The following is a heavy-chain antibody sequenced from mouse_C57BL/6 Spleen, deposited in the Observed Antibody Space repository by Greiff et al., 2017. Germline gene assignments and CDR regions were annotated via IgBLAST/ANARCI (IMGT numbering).Heavy chain of an antibody. V-gene: IGHV5-17*01. J-gene: IGHJ1*03. Sequence: EVMLVESGGGLVKPGGSLKLSCAASGFTFSDYGMHWVRQAPEKGLEWVAYISSGSSTIYYADTVKGRYTISRDNAKSTLFLQMTSLRSADTAMYYCASPAVVARGYWYLDVWGTGTTVTVSS. D-gene: IGHD1-1*01. CDR2: ISSGSSTI. CDR1: GFTFSDYG. CDR3: ASPAVVARGYWYLDV.